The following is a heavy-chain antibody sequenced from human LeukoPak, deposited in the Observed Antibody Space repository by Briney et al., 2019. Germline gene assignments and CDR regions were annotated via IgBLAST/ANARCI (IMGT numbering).Heavy chain of an antibody. CDR3: ARHMGLYDYVWGSYRPAEYFQH. J-gene: IGHJ1*01. D-gene: IGHD3-16*02. CDR2: IYYSGST. Sequence: PSETLSLTCGVYGGSLGNNYWTWIRQPPGKGLEWIGYIYYSGSTNYNPSLKSRVTISVDTSKNQFSLKLSSVTAADTAVYYCARHMGLYDYVWGSYRPAEYFQHWGQGTLVTVSS. CDR1: GGSLGNNY. V-gene: IGHV4-59*08.